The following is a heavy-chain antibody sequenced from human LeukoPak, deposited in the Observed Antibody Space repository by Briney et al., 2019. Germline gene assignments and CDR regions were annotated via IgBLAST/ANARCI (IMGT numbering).Heavy chain of an antibody. CDR3: ARLFRGHFDH. Sequence: SETLSLTCMVSGGSITSSFHFWAWIRQPPGRGLEWIGSVYYSGSTYYNPSLNSRVSISIDTSKNRFSLKMTSVTAADTAMFYCARLFRGHFDHWGQGALGTGSS. CDR2: VYYSGST. CDR1: GGSITSSFHF. D-gene: IGHD3-16*01. J-gene: IGHJ4*02. V-gene: IGHV4-39*01.